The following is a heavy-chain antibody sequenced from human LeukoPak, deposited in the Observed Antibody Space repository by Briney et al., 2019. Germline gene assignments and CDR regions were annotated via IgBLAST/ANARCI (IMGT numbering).Heavy chain of an antibody. D-gene: IGHD6-19*01. V-gene: IGHV3-7*01. Sequence: GGSLRLSCAASGFTFSSYWMSWVRQAPGKGLEWVANIKQDGSEKYYVDSVKGRFTISRDNAKNSLYLQMNSLRAEDTAVYYCARDRPEQQWLVYHGYWGQGTLVTVSS. J-gene: IGHJ4*02. CDR1: GFTFSSYW. CDR3: ARDRPEQQWLVYHGY. CDR2: IKQDGSEK.